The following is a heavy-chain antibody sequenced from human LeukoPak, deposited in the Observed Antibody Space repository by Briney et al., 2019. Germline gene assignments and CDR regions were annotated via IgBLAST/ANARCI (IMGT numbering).Heavy chain of an antibody. CDR2: FYSSGST. D-gene: IGHD3-9*01. CDR3: ASATYYDILTGYFVAFDI. J-gene: IGHJ3*02. Sequence: SDTLSLTCTLSGRSHNSDRDDWSWIPQPAGKGLEWIGRFYSSGSTHYNPSLTSRVTISVDTSKNQFSLKLSSVTAADTAVYYCASATYYDILTGYFVAFDIWGQGTMVTVSS. CDR1: GRSHNSDRDD. V-gene: IGHV4-61*02.